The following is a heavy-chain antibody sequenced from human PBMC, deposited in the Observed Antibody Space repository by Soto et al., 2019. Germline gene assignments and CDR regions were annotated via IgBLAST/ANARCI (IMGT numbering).Heavy chain of an antibody. CDR3: ARHDCISSSCYYYYYDGMDV. V-gene: IGHV1-69*12. J-gene: IGHJ6*02. Sequence: QVQLVQSGAEVKKPGSSVKVSCKASGGTFSSYAISWVRQAPGQGLEWMGGIIPIFGTVNYAQKFQGRVTSTADESTSTAYMELSSLRSEDTAVYYCARHDCISSSCYYYYYDGMDVWGQGTTVTVSS. D-gene: IGHD2-2*01. CDR2: IIPIFGTV. CDR1: GGTFSSYA.